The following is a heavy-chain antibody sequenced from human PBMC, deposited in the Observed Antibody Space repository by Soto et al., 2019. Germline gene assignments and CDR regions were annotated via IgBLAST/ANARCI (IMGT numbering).Heavy chain of an antibody. J-gene: IGHJ6*02. CDR1: GGSFSGYY. V-gene: IGHV4-34*01. CDR3: ARAGAGKYQLLWTSYYYYGMDV. CDR2: INHSGST. D-gene: IGHD2-2*01. Sequence: LSLTCAVYGGSFSGYYWSWIRQPPGKGLEWIGEINHSGSTNYNPSLKSRVTISVDTSKNQFSLKLSSVTAADTAVYYCARAGAGKYQLLWTSYYYYGMDVWGQGTKVTVSS.